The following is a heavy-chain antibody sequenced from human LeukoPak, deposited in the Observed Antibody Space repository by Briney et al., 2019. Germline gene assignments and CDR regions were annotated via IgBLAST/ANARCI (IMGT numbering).Heavy chain of an antibody. CDR1: GFTFSSYS. CDR3: ARGHCSSTSCPYYYYYYGMDV. D-gene: IGHD2-2*01. V-gene: IGHV3-48*01. J-gene: IGHJ6*02. CDR2: ISSSSSTI. Sequence: GGSLRLSCAASGFTFSSYSMNWVRQAPGKGLEWVSYISSSSSTIYYADSVKGRFTISRDNAKNSLYLQMNSLRAEDTAVYYCARGHCSSTSCPYYYYYYGMDVWGQGTTVTVSS.